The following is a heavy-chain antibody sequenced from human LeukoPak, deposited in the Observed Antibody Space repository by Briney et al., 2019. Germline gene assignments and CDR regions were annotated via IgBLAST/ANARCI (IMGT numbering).Heavy chain of an antibody. Sequence: GASVRVSCKASGYTFTVNGINWVRQAPGQGLEWLGWISGHNGNTDYAQNVQGRVTMTTDTSTDTFYMELRSLSSDDTALYYCAGSAQFHDAFDVWAKGQWSPSPQ. J-gene: IGHJ3*01. V-gene: IGHV1-18*01. CDR2: ISGHNGNT. CDR1: GYTFTVNG. CDR3: AGSAQFHDAFDV.